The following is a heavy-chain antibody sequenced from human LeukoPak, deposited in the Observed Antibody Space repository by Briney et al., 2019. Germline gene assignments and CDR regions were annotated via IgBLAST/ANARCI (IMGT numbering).Heavy chain of an antibody. CDR3: AGDSRGHYTFDY. CDR1: GFTFSTYA. D-gene: IGHD2-15*01. J-gene: IGHJ4*02. Sequence: QPGGSLRLSCSASGFTFSTYAMHWVRQAPGKGLEWVALIWYDGSNKYYADSVKGRFTISRDNSKNTLDLQMNSLRAEDTALYYCAGDSRGHYTFDYWGQGTLVTVSS. V-gene: IGHV3-30*04. CDR2: IWYDGSNK.